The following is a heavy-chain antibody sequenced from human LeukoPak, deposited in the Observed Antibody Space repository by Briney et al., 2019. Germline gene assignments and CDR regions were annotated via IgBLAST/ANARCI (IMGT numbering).Heavy chain of an antibody. J-gene: IGHJ4*02. CDR2: ISSSGSTI. V-gene: IGHV3-11*04. Sequence: GGSLRLTCAASGFTFSDYYMSWIRQAPGKGLEWVSYISSSGSTIYYADSVKGRFTISRDNAKNSLYLQMNSLRAEDTAVYYCARVDHCGGDCYPELFDYWGQGTLVTVSS. CDR1: GFTFSDYY. CDR3: ARVDHCGGDCYPELFDY. D-gene: IGHD2-21*02.